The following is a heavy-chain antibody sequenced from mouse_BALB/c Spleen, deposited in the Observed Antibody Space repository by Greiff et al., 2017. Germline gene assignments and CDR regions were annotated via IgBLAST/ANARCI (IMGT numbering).Heavy chain of an antibody. CDR2: IYPGDGDT. D-gene: IGHD1-1*01. CDR1: GYAFSSSW. CDR3: ARLYGSSYAMDY. Sequence: LQESGPELVKPGASVKISCKASGYAFSSSWMNWVKQRPGQGLEWIGRIYPGDGDTNYNGKFKGKATLTADKSSSTAYMQLSSLTSVDSAVYFCARLYGSSYAMDYWGQGTSVTVSS. J-gene: IGHJ4*01. V-gene: IGHV1-82*01.